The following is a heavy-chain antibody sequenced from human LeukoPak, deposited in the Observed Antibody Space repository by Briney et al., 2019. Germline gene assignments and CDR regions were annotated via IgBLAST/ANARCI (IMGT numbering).Heavy chain of an antibody. V-gene: IGHV4-59*12. CDR1: GDSIRSYY. J-gene: IGHJ4*02. CDR3: AKEGVFCRPLDY. Sequence: SETLSLTCTFSGDSIRSYYWSWIRQPRGKGLEWLGYIYYSGANNYYPSLKRRLTMSVDLSGNHVSLKLTSVTAADTAVYYCAKEGVFCRPLDYSGQGTLVTVSS. D-gene: IGHD3-10*01. CDR2: IYYSGAN.